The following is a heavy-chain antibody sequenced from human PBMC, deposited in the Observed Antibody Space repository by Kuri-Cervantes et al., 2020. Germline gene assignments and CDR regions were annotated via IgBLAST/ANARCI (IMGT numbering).Heavy chain of an antibody. Sequence: LSLTCAASGFTFSSYSMNWVRQAPGKGLEWVSYISSSSTIYYADSVKGRFTISRDNAKNSLYLQMNSLRDGDTAVYYCARDTHGYSSGWKTPYYFDYWGQGTLVTVSS. V-gene: IGHV3-48*02. D-gene: IGHD6-19*01. J-gene: IGHJ4*02. CDR2: ISSSSTI. CDR3: ARDTHGYSSGWKTPYYFDY. CDR1: GFTFSSYS.